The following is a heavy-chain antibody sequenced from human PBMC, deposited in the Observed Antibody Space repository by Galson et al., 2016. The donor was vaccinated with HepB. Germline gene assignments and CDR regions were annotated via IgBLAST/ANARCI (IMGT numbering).Heavy chain of an antibody. Sequence: TLSLTCSVSGGSIRSSPYYWTWIRQHPGKGLEWIGYIYHTGRTYYSPSLKSRVTISVDTSKSQFSLKMSFVTAADTGVYFCARDRDDLGRGVMMDWGQGTLVTVSS. J-gene: IGHJ4*02. CDR3: ARDRDDLGRGVMMD. CDR2: IYHTGRT. V-gene: IGHV4-31*03. D-gene: IGHD3-10*01. CDR1: GGSIRSSPYY.